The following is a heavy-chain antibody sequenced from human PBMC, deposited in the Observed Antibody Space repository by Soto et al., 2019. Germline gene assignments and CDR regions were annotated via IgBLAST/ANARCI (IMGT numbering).Heavy chain of an antibody. Sequence: QVQLVKSGAEVKKPGASVKVSCKASGYTYTSYGISWVRQAPGQGLEWMGWISAYNGNTNYAQKLQGRVTMTTDTSTSTAYMELRRMSSDYTDVYYCAKGLDPKVGATGFDYSGQGTLVTVSS. D-gene: IGHD1-26*01. CDR1: GYTYTSYG. J-gene: IGHJ4*02. V-gene: IGHV1-18*04. CDR2: ISAYNGNT. CDR3: AKGLDPKVGATGFDY.